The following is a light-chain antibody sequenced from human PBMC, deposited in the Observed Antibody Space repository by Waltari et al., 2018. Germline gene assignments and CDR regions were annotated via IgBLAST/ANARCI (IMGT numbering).Light chain of an antibody. J-gene: IGLJ3*02. V-gene: IGLV2-8*01. CDR2: EVN. Sequence: QSALTQPPSASGSPGQSVTISCTGTSSDIGGYNYVSWYQQHPGKAPKLMIYEVNNRPSGVPDRFSVSKAGNTASLTVSGLQAEDEADYYCSSYAGTNEVFGGGTRLTVL. CDR3: SSYAGTNEV. CDR1: SSDIGGYNY.